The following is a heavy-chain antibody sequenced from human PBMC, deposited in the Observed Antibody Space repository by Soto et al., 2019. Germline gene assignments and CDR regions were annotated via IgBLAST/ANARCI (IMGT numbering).Heavy chain of an antibody. CDR2: ISSSSSTI. Sequence: GGSLRLSCAASGFTVSSNYMNWVRQAPGKGLEWVSYISSSSSTIYYADSVKGRFTISRDNAKNSLYLQMNSLRDEDTAVYYCARTGYCSGGSCYSRSYYYYGMDVWGQGTTVTVSS. J-gene: IGHJ6*02. D-gene: IGHD2-15*01. CDR3: ARTGYCSGGSCYSRSYYYYGMDV. CDR1: GFTVSSNY. V-gene: IGHV3-48*02.